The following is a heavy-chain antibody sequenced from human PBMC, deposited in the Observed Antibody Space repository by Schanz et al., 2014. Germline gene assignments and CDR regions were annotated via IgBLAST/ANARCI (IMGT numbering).Heavy chain of an antibody. CDR2: FDAHDGRA. D-gene: IGHD6-13*01. CDR1: GFSFGNYG. V-gene: IGHV3-23*01. CDR3: ARGVIAAAGGAFDY. J-gene: IGHJ4*02. Sequence: EVQLLESGGGLVQPGGSLRLSCEASGFSFGNYGMSWVRQAPGKGLEWVSGFDAHDGRAYYADSAKGRFTISRDNSKSTLYVEMNSLRVEDTAVYYCARGVIAAAGGAFDYWGQGTLVAVSA.